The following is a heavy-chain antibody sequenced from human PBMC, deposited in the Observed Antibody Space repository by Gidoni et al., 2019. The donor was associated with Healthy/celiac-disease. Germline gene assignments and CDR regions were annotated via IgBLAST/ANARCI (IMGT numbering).Heavy chain of an antibody. Sequence: QVQLQESGPGLVKPSETLSLTCTVPGRSISSYSWSGIRQPPGKGLEWIGYIYYSGGTNYNPSLKSRVTISVDTSKNQFSLKLSSVTAADTAVYYCARVGATSGDLDYWGQGTLVTVSS. CDR2: IYYSGGT. CDR3: ARVGATSGDLDY. J-gene: IGHJ4*02. V-gene: IGHV4-59*01. D-gene: IGHD1-26*01. CDR1: GRSISSYS.